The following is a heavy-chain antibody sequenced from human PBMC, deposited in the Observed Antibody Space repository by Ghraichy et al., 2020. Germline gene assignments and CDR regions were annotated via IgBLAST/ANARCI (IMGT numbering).Heavy chain of an antibody. Sequence: GGSLRLSCAASGFTFSIYWMSWVRQAPGKGLEWVANIKLDGSEKHYVDSVKGRFTISRDNAKNSVDLQMNSLRAEDTAMYYCARDFTAVAGHRVFGNWGQGTLVTVSS. V-gene: IGHV3-7*03. J-gene: IGHJ4*02. CDR1: GFTFSIYW. CDR2: IKLDGSEK. CDR3: ARDFTAVAGHRVFGN. D-gene: IGHD6-19*01.